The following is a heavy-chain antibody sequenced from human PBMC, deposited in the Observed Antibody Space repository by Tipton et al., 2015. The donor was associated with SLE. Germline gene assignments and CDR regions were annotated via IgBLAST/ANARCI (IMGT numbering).Heavy chain of an antibody. J-gene: IGHJ1*01. Sequence: TLSLTCTVSGGSISSSGYYWGWIRQPPGKGLEWIGNIYYSGSTYYNPSLKSRVTISVDTSKNQFSLKLSSVTAADTAVYYCARSPTRPGYFQHWGQGTLVTVSS. V-gene: IGHV4-39*07. D-gene: IGHD3-10*01. CDR1: GGSISSSGYY. CDR3: ARSPTRPGYFQH. CDR2: IYYSGST.